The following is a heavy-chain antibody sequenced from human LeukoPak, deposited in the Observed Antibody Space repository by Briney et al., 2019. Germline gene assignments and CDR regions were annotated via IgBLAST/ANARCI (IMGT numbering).Heavy chain of an antibody. V-gene: IGHV3-30*02. J-gene: IGHJ4*02. CDR1: GFTFSSYG. D-gene: IGHD3-10*01. Sequence: GGSLRLSCAASGFTFSSYGMHWVRQAPGKGLEWVAFIRYDGSNKYYADSVKGRFTISRDNAKNTVYLQMNSLRGDDTAVYYCARGGVDFWGQGTLVTVSS. CDR3: ARGGVDF. CDR2: IRYDGSNK.